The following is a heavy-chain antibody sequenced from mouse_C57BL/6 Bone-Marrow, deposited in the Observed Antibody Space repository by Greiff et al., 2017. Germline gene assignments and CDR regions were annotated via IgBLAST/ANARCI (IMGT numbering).Heavy chain of an antibody. CDR2: ISDGGSYT. CDR3: AREVYDLYAMDY. Sequence: EVMLVESGGGLVKPGGSLKLSCAASGFTFSSYAMSWVRQTPEKRLEWVATISDGGSYTYYPDNVKGRFTISRDNAKNNLYLQMSHLKSEDTAMYYCAREVYDLYAMDYWGQGTSVTVSS. J-gene: IGHJ4*01. CDR1: GFTFSSYA. V-gene: IGHV5-4*01. D-gene: IGHD2-12*01.